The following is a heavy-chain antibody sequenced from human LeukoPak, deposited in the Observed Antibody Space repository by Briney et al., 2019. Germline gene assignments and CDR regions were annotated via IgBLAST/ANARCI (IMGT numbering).Heavy chain of an antibody. V-gene: IGHV4-39*07. CDR3: ARGLLVGYTDGLPHYYFDY. J-gene: IGHJ4*02. D-gene: IGHD5-12*01. Sequence: SETLSLTCTVSGGSISSSSHYWGWIRQPPGKGLEWIGSIYYSGRTYYNSSLKSRVTTSVDTSKSQFSLKVTSLTAADTAVYFCARGLLVGYTDGLPHYYFDYWGQGTLVTVSS. CDR1: GGSISSSSHY. CDR2: IYYSGRT.